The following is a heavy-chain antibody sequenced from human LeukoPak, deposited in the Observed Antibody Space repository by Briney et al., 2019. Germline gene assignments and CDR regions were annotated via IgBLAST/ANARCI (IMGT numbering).Heavy chain of an antibody. Sequence: GGSLRLSCAASGFTFSSYEMNWVRQAPGKGLEWVSYISSSGSTIYYADSVKGRFTISRDNAKNSLYLQMNSLRAEDTAVYYCAKDIHWEVLSGFDYWGQGTLVTVSS. V-gene: IGHV3-48*03. CDR3: AKDIHWEVLSGFDY. CDR2: ISSSGSTI. D-gene: IGHD2/OR15-2a*01. CDR1: GFTFSSYE. J-gene: IGHJ4*02.